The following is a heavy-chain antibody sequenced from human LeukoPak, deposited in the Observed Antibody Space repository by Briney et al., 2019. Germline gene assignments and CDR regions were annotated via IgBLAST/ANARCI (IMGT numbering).Heavy chain of an antibody. D-gene: IGHD1-26*01. CDR1: GFTFSSYA. CDR2: ISGSGGST. CDR3: AKDHDEDWDLLFSFDY. V-gene: IGHV3-23*01. J-gene: IGHJ4*02. Sequence: GGSLRLSCAASGFTFSSYAMSWVRQAPGKGLEWVSAISGSGGSTSYADSVKGRFTISSDNSENTLYLQMNSLRAEDTDVYYCAKDHDEDWDLLFSFDYWGQGTLVTVSS.